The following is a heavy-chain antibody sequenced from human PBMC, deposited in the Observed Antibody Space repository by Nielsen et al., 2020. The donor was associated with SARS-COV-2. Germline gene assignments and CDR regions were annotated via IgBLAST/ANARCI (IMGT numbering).Heavy chain of an antibody. CDR2: ISGSGGST. J-gene: IGHJ4*02. CDR3: ARSRRIFDY. Sequence: VRQAPGKGLEWVSAISGSGGSTYYADSVKGRFTISRDNSKNTLYLQMNSLRAEDTAVYYCARSRRIFDYWGQGTLVTVSS. V-gene: IGHV3-23*01. D-gene: IGHD2/OR15-2a*01.